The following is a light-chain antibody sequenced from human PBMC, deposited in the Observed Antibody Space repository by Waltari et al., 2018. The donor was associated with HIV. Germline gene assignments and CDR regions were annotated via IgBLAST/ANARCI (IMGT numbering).Light chain of an antibody. V-gene: IGKV1-39*01. CDR3: QQSYSILWT. J-gene: IGKJ1*01. Sequence: DIQMTQSPSSLSASVGDRVTITCRASQSISSYLNWYQQKPGKAPKLLIYAASSLQSGVPSAFSGSGSGTDFTLTISSLQPEDFASYYCQQSYSILWTFGQGTKVEIK. CDR2: AAS. CDR1: QSISSY.